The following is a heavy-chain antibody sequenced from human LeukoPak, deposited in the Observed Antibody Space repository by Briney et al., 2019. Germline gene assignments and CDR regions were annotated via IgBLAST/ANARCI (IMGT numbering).Heavy chain of an antibody. Sequence: SGTLSLTCAVSGGSISSSNWWSWVRQPPGKGLEWIGEIYHSGSTNYNPSLKSRVTISVDTSKNQFSLKLSSVTAADTAVYYCASGRHCSGGSCWDWGQGTLVTVSS. D-gene: IGHD2-15*01. CDR1: GGSISSSNW. J-gene: IGHJ4*02. V-gene: IGHV4-4*02. CDR3: ASGRHCSGGSCWD. CDR2: IYHSGST.